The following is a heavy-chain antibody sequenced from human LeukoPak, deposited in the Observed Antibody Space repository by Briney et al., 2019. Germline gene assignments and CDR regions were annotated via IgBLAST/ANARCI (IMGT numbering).Heavy chain of an antibody. CDR2: MSYDGSNT. V-gene: IGHV3-30-3*01. Sequence: GGPLRLSCAASGFTFSSYTIHWVRQAPGKGLEWVTIMSYDGSNTYYVDSVKGRFTISRDNSKNTLYLQTNSLRAEDTAVYCCARASGSEPGYFDYWGQGTLVTVSS. CDR1: GFTFSSYT. CDR3: ARASGSEPGYFDY. J-gene: IGHJ4*02. D-gene: IGHD3-10*01.